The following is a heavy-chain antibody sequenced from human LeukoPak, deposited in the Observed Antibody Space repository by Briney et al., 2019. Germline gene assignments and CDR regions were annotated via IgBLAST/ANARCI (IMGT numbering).Heavy chain of an antibody. J-gene: IGHJ4*02. Sequence: GGSLRLSCAASGFTFSSYAMHWVRQAPGKGLEWVAVISYDGSNKYYADSVKGRFTISRDNSKNTLYLQMNSLRAEDTAVYYCAKDIDYYDSSGYEVWGQGTLVTVSS. CDR3: AKDIDYYDSSGYEV. V-gene: IGHV3-30*04. CDR1: GFTFSSYA. CDR2: ISYDGSNK. D-gene: IGHD3-22*01.